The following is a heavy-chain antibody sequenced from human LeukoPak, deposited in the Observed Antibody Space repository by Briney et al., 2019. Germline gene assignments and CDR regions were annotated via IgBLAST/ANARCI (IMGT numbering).Heavy chain of an antibody. CDR1: GYTFTSYD. D-gene: IGHD2-2*02. V-gene: IGHV1-8*01. Sequence: ASVKVSCKASGYTFTSYDINWVRQATGQGLECMGWMNPNSGNTGYAQKFQGRVTMTRNTSISTAYMELSSLRSEDTAVYYCARGSGDCSSTSCYMLDYWGQGTLVTVSS. CDR3: ARGSGDCSSTSCYMLDY. J-gene: IGHJ4*02. CDR2: MNPNSGNT.